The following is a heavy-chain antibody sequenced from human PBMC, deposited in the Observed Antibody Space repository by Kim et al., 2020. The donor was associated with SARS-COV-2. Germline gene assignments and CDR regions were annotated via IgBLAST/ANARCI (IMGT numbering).Heavy chain of an antibody. CDR2: IYYSGST. CDR3: ARWNGYSSSFYFDY. D-gene: IGHD6-6*01. J-gene: IGHJ4*02. CDR1: GGSISSYY. V-gene: IGHV4-59*01. Sequence: SETLSLTCTVSGGSISSYYWSWIRQPPGKGLEWIGYIYYSGSTNYNPSLKSRVTISVDTSKNQFSLKLSSVTAADTAVYYCARWNGYSSSFYFDYWGQGTLVTVSS.